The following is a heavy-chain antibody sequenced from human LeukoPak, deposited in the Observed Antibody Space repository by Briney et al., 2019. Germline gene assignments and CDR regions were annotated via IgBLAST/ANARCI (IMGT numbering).Heavy chain of an antibody. CDR2: FYHSGST. J-gene: IGHJ4*02. CDR1: GGSISSSNW. V-gene: IGHV4-4*02. Sequence: SETLSLTCAVSGGSISSSNWWSWVRQPPGKGLEWIGEFYHSGSTNYNPSLKSRVTISVDKSKNQFSLMLSSVTAADTAVYYCARVAYISSSREEYYFDYWGQGTLVT. CDR3: ARVAYISSSREEYYFDY. D-gene: IGHD6-6*01.